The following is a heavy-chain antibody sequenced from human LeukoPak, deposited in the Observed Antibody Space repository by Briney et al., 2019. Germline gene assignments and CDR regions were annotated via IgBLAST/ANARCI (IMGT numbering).Heavy chain of an antibody. J-gene: IGHJ4*02. Sequence: PGESLKISCKGSGYSFSSYWXXXXRQMPGEXXXXMGIIYPGDSDTTYSPSFQGQVTISADXXISTAYLQWNSLKASDTAMYFCARRRSSTLIDYWGQGTLVTVSS. D-gene: IGHD3-10*01. CDR1: GYSFSSYW. CDR3: ARRRSSTLIDY. V-gene: IGHV5-51*01. CDR2: IYPGDSDT.